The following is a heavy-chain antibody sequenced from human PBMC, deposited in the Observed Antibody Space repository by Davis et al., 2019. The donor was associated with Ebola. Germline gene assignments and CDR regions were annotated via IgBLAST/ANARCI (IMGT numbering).Heavy chain of an antibody. CDR1: GFTFDDYA. Sequence: GESLKISCTASGFTFDDYAMNWVRQPPGKGLEWVGFIRGKAYGGTTEYAASVKGRFTVSRDDSKSIAYLQMNSLKTEDTAVYYCSRQGAYYDSLGYFDYWGQGTLVTVSS. CDR2: IRGKAYGGTT. CDR3: SRQGAYYDSLGYFDY. V-gene: IGHV3-49*04. D-gene: IGHD3-22*01. J-gene: IGHJ4*02.